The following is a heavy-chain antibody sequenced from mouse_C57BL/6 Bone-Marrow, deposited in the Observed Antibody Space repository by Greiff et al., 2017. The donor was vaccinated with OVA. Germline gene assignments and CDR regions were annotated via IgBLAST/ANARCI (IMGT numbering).Heavy chain of an antibody. D-gene: IGHD1-1*01. CDR2: IDPEDGDT. CDR3: TTFHYYGTSYAMDY. CDR1: GFNIKDYY. J-gene: IGHJ4*01. V-gene: IGHV14-1*01. Sequence: EVKLMESGAELVRPGASVKLSCTASGFNIKDYYMHWVKQRPEQGLEWIGRIDPEDGDTEYAPKFQGKATMTADTSSNTAYLQLSSLTSEDTAVYYCTTFHYYGTSYAMDYWGQGTSVTVSS.